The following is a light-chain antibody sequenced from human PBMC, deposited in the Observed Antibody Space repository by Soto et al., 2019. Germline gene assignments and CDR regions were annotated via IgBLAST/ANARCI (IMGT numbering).Light chain of an antibody. Sequence: DIQMTQSPSTLSASVGDRVTITCRASPSISSWLAWYQQKPGKAPKLLIYKASSLESGVPSRFSGSGSGTEFTLTISSLQPDDFATYYCQQYNSYWGTFGQGTKLEIK. J-gene: IGKJ2*01. CDR1: PSISSW. V-gene: IGKV1-5*03. CDR3: QQYNSYWGT. CDR2: KAS.